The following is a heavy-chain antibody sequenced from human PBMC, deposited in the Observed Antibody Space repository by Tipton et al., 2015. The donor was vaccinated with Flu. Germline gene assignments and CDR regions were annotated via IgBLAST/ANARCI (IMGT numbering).Heavy chain of an antibody. CDR2: IYTSGRT. CDR1: GDSIRNDYF. V-gene: IGHV4-4*07. CDR3: AGHSDGPDGSGWPNWFDP. D-gene: IGHD6-19*01. Sequence: TLSLTCAVSGDSIRNDYFWGWIRQPAGKDLEWIGRIYTSGRTNYNPSLESRVTVSVDTSNNQFSLNLNSVTAGDTAVYYCAGHSDGPDGSGWPNWFDPWGRGTLVTVSS. J-gene: IGHJ5*02.